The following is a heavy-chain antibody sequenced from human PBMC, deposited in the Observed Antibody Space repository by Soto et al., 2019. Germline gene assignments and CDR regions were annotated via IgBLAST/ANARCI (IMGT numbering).Heavy chain of an antibody. Sequence: QVQLQESGPGLVRPSQTLSLTCTVSAGSISTINYYWSWIRQHPEKGLEWIGYISYSGSTFYHSSLKSRVTISLDTSKKHFPLTLTSVTAADTAVYYWARSAQWDGFDPWGQGTMVTVSS. D-gene: IGHD2-8*01. J-gene: IGHJ3*01. V-gene: IGHV4-31*03. CDR2: ISYSGST. CDR1: AGSISTINYY. CDR3: ARSAQWDGFDP.